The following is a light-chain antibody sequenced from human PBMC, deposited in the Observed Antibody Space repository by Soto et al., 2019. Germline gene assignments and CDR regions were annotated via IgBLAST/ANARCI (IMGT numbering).Light chain of an antibody. J-gene: IGKJ1*01. CDR3: HQYGSSITWT. CDR1: QSVTSNY. CDR2: AAS. V-gene: IGKV3-20*01. Sequence: EVVLTQSPGTVSLSPGERATLSCRASQSVTSNYLAWYQQKPGQAPRLLIYAASSRAPGSPDRFSGSGSGRHFTLSISRLEPEDFAVYYCHQYGSSITWTFGQGTKVEIK.